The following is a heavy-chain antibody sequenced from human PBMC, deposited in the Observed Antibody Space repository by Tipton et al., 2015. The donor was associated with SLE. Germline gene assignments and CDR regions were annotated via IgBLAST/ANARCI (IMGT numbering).Heavy chain of an antibody. J-gene: IGHJ1*01. D-gene: IGHD5-12*01. CDR1: GGSFSGYY. Sequence: GLVKPSETLSLTCAVYGGSFSGYYWSWIRQPPGEGLEWIGEINHSGSTNYNPSLKSRVTISVDTSKNQFSLKLSSVTAADTAVYYCATGYDFQTGWFQHWGQGTLVTVSS. CDR2: INHSGST. V-gene: IGHV4-34*01. CDR3: ATGYDFQTGWFQH.